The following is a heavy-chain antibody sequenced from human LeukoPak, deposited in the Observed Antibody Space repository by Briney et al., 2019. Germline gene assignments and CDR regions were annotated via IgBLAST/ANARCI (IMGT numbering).Heavy chain of an antibody. D-gene: IGHD3-22*01. CDR1: GFTFSSYA. Sequence: PGGPLRLSCAASGFTFSSYAMHWVRQAPGKGLEWVAVISYDGSNKYYADSVKGRFTISRDNSKNTLYLQMNSLRAEDTAVYYCASTMIVVVRRQRDAFDIWGQGTMVTVSS. V-gene: IGHV3-30-3*01. J-gene: IGHJ3*02. CDR2: ISYDGSNK. CDR3: ASTMIVVVRRQRDAFDI.